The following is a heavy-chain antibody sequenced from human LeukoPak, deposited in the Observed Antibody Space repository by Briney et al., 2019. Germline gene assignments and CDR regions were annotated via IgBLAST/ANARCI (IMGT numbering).Heavy chain of an antibody. CDR1: GGTFSSYA. D-gene: IGHD1-7*01. V-gene: IGHV1-69*13. CDR2: LISIFGTA. CDR3: ARDLRPYNWNYALLYYYYGMDV. Sequence: SVKVSCTASGGTFSSYAISWVRQAPGQGLEWMGGLISIFGTAHYAQKFQGRATITADESTSTAYMELSSLRSEDTAVYYCARDLRPYNWNYALLYYYYGMDVWGQGTTVTVSS. J-gene: IGHJ6*02.